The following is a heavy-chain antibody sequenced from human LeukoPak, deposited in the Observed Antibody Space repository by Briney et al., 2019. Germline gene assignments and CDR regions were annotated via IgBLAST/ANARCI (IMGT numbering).Heavy chain of an antibody. CDR2: INHSGST. D-gene: IGHD3-22*01. V-gene: IGHV4-34*01. CDR1: GGSFSGYY. J-gene: IGHJ6*03. Sequence: SETLSLTCAVYGGSFSGYYWSWIRQPPGKGLEWIGEINHSGSTNYNPSLKSRVTISVDTSKNQFSLKLSSVTAADTAVYYCARGSTYYYDSSGYYYRQDYYYYYMGVWGKGTTVTVSS. CDR3: ARGSTYYYDSSGYYYRQDYYYYYMGV.